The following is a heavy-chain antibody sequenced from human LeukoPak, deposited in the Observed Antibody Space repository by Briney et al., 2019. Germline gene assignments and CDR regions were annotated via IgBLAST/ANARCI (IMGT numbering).Heavy chain of an antibody. CDR2: IYPGDSDT. V-gene: IGHV5-51*01. CDR3: ARHVTTVTTPVGY. CDR1: GSSFTSYW. D-gene: IGHD4-17*01. J-gene: IGHJ4*02. Sequence: GESLKISFKGSGSSFTSYWIGWVRQMPGKGLKWMGIIYPGDSDTRYSPSFQGQVTISADKSISTAYLQWSSLKASDTAMYYCARHVTTVTTPVGYWGQGTLVTVSS.